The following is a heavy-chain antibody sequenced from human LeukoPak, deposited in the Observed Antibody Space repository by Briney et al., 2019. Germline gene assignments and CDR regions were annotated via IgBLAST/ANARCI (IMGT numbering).Heavy chain of an antibody. Sequence: ASVKVSCKASGYTFTGYGISWVRQAPGQGLEWIGWISAYNGNTNYAQKLQGRVTMTTDTSTSTAYMELRSLTSDDTAVYFCAREESIGRYQFLHDSWGQGTLVTVSS. CDR3: AREESIGRYQFLHDS. CDR2: ISAYNGNT. V-gene: IGHV1-18*01. D-gene: IGHD1-26*01. J-gene: IGHJ4*02. CDR1: GYTFTGYG.